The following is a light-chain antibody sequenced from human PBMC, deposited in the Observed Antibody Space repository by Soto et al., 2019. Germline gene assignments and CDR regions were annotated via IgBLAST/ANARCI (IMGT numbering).Light chain of an antibody. Sequence: QLVLTQPPSASGTPGQRVTISCSGSRSNIGSNYVYWYQQLPGMAPKVVIYRNDQRPSGVPDRFSGSRSGTSASLAIIGLRSEDEADYYCASWDDSLSVPIFGGGTKLTVL. CDR1: RSNIGSNY. CDR2: RND. V-gene: IGLV1-47*01. CDR3: ASWDDSLSVPI. J-gene: IGLJ2*01.